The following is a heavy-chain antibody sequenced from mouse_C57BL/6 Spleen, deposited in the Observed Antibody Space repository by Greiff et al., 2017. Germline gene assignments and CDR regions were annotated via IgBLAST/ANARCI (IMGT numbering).Heavy chain of an antibody. V-gene: IGHV1-54*01. CDR2: INPGSGGT. Sequence: VQLQESGAELVRPGTSVKVSCKASGYAFTNYLIEWVKQRPGQGLEWIGVINPGSGGTNYNEKFKGKATLTADKSSSTAYMQLSSLTSEDSAVYFCAREGGIYYGNYGPFAYWGQGTLVTVSA. D-gene: IGHD2-1*01. CDR3: AREGGIYYGNYGPFAY. J-gene: IGHJ3*01. CDR1: GYAFTNYL.